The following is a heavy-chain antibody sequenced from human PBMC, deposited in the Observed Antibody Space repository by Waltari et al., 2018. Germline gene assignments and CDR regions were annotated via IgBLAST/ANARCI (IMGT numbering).Heavy chain of an antibody. D-gene: IGHD5-12*01. Sequence: PGGSLRLSCAASGFTFSSYEMNWVRQAPGKGLEWVSYISSSGSTIYYADSVKGRFTISRDNAKNSLYLQMNSLRAEDTAVYYCARRSPYDDAFDIWGQGTMVTVSS. CDR1: GFTFSSYE. CDR3: ARRSPYDDAFDI. V-gene: IGHV3-48*03. J-gene: IGHJ3*02. CDR2: ISSSGSTI.